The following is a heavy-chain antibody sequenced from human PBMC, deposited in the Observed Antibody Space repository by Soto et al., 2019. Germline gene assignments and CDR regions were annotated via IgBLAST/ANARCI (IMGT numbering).Heavy chain of an antibody. V-gene: IGHV1-69*13. J-gene: IGHJ6*02. CDR3: ARGGYYDSSGSRNYHYYGMNV. CDR1: GGTFSSYA. D-gene: IGHD3-22*01. CDR2: IIPIFGTA. Sequence: SVKVSCKASGGTFSSYAISWVRQAPGQGLEWMGGIIPIFGTADYAQKFQGRVTITADESTSTAYMELSSLRSDDTAVYYCARGGYYDSSGSRNYHYYGMNVWGQGTTVTVSS.